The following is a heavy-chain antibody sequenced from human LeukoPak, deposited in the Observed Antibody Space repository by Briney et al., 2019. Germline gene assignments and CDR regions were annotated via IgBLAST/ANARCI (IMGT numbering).Heavy chain of an antibody. CDR1: GFTFSSYA. V-gene: IGHV3-23*01. CDR2: ISGSGGST. Sequence: GGSLRLSCAASGFTFSSYAMSWVRQAPGKGLEWVSAISGSGGSTYYADSVKGRFTISRDNSKNTLYLQMNSLRAEDTAVYYCANGQEARRAYYYYGMDVWGQGTTVTVSS. CDR3: ANGQEARRAYYYYGMDV. J-gene: IGHJ6*02. D-gene: IGHD6-6*01.